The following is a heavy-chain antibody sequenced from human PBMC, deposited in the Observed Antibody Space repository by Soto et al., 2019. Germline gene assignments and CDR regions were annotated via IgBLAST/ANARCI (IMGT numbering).Heavy chain of an antibody. CDR3: AKSGSSGWYGWFDP. V-gene: IGHV2-5*01. Sequence: SGPTLVTPTHTLTLTCIFSGFSLRTSGVGVGWIRQPPGKALEWLGFIYWNDDKRYSPSLKSRLTITKDTSKNQVVLTMTNMDPVDTATYYCAKSGSSGWYGWFDPWGQGTLVTVSS. CDR1: GFSLRTSGVG. CDR2: IYWNDDK. D-gene: IGHD6-19*01. J-gene: IGHJ5*02.